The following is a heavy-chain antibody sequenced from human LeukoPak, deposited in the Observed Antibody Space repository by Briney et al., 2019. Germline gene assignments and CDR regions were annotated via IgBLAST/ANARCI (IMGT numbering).Heavy chain of an antibody. CDR1: GFSFSDFG. CDR3: ARAGTTAYGMDV. J-gene: IGHJ6*02. V-gene: IGHV3-48*01. CDR2: ISSSSGTI. Sequence: GGSLRLSCAASGFSFSDFGMNWVRQAPGKGLEWVSYISSSSGTIYYADSVKGRFTISRDNAKNSLYLQMNSLRAEDTAVYYCARAGTTAYGMDVWGQGTTVTVSS. D-gene: IGHD1-7*01.